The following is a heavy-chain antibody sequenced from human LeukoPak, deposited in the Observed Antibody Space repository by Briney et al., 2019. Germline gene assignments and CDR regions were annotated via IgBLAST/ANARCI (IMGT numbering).Heavy chain of an antibody. Sequence: GGSLRLSCAASGFTFSSYAMSWVRQAPGKGLEWVSAISGSGGSIYYADSVKGRFTISRDNSKNTLYLQMNSLRAEDTAVYYCAKEGRYYYGSGSYHFDYWGQGTLVTVSS. CDR2: ISGSGGSI. CDR1: GFTFSSYA. V-gene: IGHV3-23*01. CDR3: AKEGRYYYGSGSYHFDY. D-gene: IGHD3-10*01. J-gene: IGHJ4*02.